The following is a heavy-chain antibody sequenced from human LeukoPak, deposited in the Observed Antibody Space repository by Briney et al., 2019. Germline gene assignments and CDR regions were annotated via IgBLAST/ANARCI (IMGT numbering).Heavy chain of an antibody. Sequence: LVASVKVSCKASGYTFTSYDINSVRQATGPGLEWMGWMNPNSGNTGYAQKFQGRVTITRNTSISTAYMELSSLRSEDTAVYYCARGRGYGDYRGADIGTWFDPWGQGTLVTVSS. CDR2: MNPNSGNT. V-gene: IGHV1-8*03. D-gene: IGHD4-17*01. J-gene: IGHJ5*02. CDR3: ARGRGYGDYRGADIGTWFDP. CDR1: GYTFTSYD.